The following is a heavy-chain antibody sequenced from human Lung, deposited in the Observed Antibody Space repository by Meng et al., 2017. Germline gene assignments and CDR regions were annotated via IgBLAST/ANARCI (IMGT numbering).Heavy chain of an antibody. CDR2: INHSGST. Sequence: QVQLRQSGAGPLTPSATLSLTCVVSGGSFSDYYGSWIRQPPGKGLEWIGEINHSGSTNYNPSLESRATISVDTSQNNLSLKLSSVTAADSAVYYCARGPTTMAHDFDYWGQGTLVTVSS. V-gene: IGHV4-34*01. CDR1: GGSFSDYY. CDR3: ARGPTTMAHDFDY. J-gene: IGHJ4*02. D-gene: IGHD4-11*01.